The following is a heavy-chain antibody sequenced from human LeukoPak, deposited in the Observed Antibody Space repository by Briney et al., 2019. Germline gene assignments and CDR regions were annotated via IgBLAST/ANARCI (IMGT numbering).Heavy chain of an antibody. J-gene: IGHJ4*02. CDR1: GGSFSGYY. V-gene: IGHV4-34*01. CDR3: ARKGTATPAYYFYS. D-gene: IGHD1/OR15-1a*01. CDR2: INHSGST. Sequence: PSETLSLTCAVYGGSFSGYYWSWIRQPPGKGLEWIGEINHSGSTNYNPSLKSRVTISVDTSKNQFSLKLSSATAADTAVYYCARKGTATPAYYFYSRGQGTLVTVSS.